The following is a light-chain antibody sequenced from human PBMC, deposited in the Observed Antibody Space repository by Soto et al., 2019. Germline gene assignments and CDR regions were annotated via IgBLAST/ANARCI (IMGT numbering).Light chain of an antibody. CDR1: SSDVGGYNY. CDR2: EVS. CDR3: SSYAGFDVV. Sequence: QSVLTQPPSASGSPGQSVTISCTGTSSDVGGYNYVSWYQQHPGKAPKLMIYEVSKRPSGVPDRFSGSKSGNTASLTVSGLQAEDEADYYCSSYAGFDVVFGGGTKVTVL. V-gene: IGLV2-8*01. J-gene: IGLJ2*01.